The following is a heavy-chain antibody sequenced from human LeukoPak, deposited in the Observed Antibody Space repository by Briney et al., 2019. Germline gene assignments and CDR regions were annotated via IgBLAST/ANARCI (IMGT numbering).Heavy chain of an antibody. Sequence: PSETLSLTCTVSGGSVRDNYWSWIRQPPGKGLEWIGRVHTGGSPNYNSPLKSRVALSLGTSRNQFSMNLTSVTAADTAVYFCARGSTFTGFDFWGQGALVTVSS. CDR1: GGSVRDNY. D-gene: IGHD1-14*01. V-gene: IGHV4-4*07. J-gene: IGHJ4*02. CDR3: ARGSTFTGFDF. CDR2: VHTGGSP.